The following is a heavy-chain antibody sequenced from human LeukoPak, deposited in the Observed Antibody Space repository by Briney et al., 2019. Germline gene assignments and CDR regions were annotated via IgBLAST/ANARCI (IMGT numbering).Heavy chain of an antibody. V-gene: IGHV3-7*01. J-gene: IGHJ4*02. CDR2: IDQDGSEK. CDR3: ARIKGGTSATISY. D-gene: IGHD1-26*01. CDR1: GFTFSGYW. Sequence: GGSLRLSCAASGFTFSGYWMSWVRQARGKGLEWVANIDQDGSEKYYVDSVKGRFTISKDNAKNSLFLQMNSLRDEDTAVYYCARIKGGTSATISYWGQGTLVTVSS.